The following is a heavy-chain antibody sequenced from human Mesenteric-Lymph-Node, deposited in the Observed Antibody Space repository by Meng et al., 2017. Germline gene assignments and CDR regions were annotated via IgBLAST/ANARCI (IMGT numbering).Heavy chain of an antibody. CDR2: INSDGSST. CDR3: ARDPGSGYSYGTDY. J-gene: IGHJ4*02. Sequence: GGSLRLSCAVSGFTFSSYWMHWVRQAPGKGLVWVSRINSDGSSTSYADSVKGRFTISRDNAKNTLYLQMNSLRAKDTAVYYCARDPGSGYSYGTDYWGQGTLVTVSS. CDR1: GFTFSSYW. V-gene: IGHV3-74*01. D-gene: IGHD5-18*01.